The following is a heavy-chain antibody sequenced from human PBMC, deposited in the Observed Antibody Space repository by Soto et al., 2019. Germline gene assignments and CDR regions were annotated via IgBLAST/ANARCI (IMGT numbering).Heavy chain of an antibody. CDR2: IYYSGST. Sequence: NPSETLSLTCTVSGGSISSGDYYWSWIRQPPGKGLEWIGYIYYSGSTYYNPSLKSRVTISVDTSKNQFSLKLSSVTAADTAVYYCASSDIVLMVYTQWGQGTLVTVSS. CDR1: GGSISSGDYY. CDR3: ASSDIVLMVYTQ. J-gene: IGHJ4*02. V-gene: IGHV4-30-4*01. D-gene: IGHD2-8*01.